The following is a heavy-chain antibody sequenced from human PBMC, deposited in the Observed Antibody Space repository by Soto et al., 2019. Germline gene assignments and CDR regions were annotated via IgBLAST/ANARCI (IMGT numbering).Heavy chain of an antibody. CDR3: ARENPGYGDYISSRPGYYYYYMDV. V-gene: IGHV4-39*07. CDR1: GGSISSSSYY. J-gene: IGHJ6*03. Sequence: SETLSLTCTVSGGSISSSSYYWGWIRQPPGKGLEWIGSIYYSGSTYYNPSLKSRVTISVDTSKNQFSLKLSSVTAADTAVYYCARENPGYGDYISSRPGYYYYYMDVWGKGTTVTVSS. CDR2: IYYSGST. D-gene: IGHD4-17*01.